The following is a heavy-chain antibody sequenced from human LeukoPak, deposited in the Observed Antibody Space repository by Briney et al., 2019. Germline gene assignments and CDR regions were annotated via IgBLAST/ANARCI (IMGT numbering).Heavy chain of an antibody. CDR2: INPNSGGT. J-gene: IGHJ6*03. Sequence: ASVTVSCKASGYTFTGYYMHWVRQAPGQGLEWMGWINPNSGGTNYAQKFQGRVTMTRDTSISTAYMELSRLRSDDTAVYYCAKGGPDIDYYYMDVWGKGTTVTVSS. D-gene: IGHD5-12*01. V-gene: IGHV1-2*02. CDR1: GYTFTGYY. CDR3: AKGGPDIDYYYMDV.